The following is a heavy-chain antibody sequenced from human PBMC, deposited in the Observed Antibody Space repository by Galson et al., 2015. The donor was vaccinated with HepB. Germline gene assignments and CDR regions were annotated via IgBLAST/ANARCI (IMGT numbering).Heavy chain of an antibody. CDR1: GFAFSSYA. CDR3: AKSQEYTAMVRWHAFDI. J-gene: IGHJ3*02. CDR2: ISGSGGST. V-gene: IGHV3-23*01. Sequence: SLRLSCAASGFAFSSYAMSWVRQAPGKGLEWVSAISGSGGSTYYADSVKGRFTISRDNSKNTLYLQMNSLRAEDTAVYYCAKSQEYTAMVRWHAFDIWGQGTMVTVSS. D-gene: IGHD5-18*01.